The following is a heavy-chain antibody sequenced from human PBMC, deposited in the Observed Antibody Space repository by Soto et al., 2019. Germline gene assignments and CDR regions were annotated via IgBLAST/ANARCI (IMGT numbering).Heavy chain of an antibody. CDR3: ARSPDSSGYYPDAFDI. D-gene: IGHD3-22*01. V-gene: IGHV4-4*02. CDR2: IYHSGST. J-gene: IGHJ3*02. Sequence: SVTLSLTCAASGGSISSSNGWSWVRQPPGKGLEWIGEIYHSGSTNYNPSLKSRVTISVDKSKNQFSLKLSSVTAADTAVYYCARSPDSSGYYPDAFDIWGQGTMVT. CDR1: GGSISSSNG.